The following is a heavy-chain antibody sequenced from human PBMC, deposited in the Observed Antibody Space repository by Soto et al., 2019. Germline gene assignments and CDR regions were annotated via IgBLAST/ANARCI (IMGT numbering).Heavy chain of an antibody. D-gene: IGHD5-18*01. Sequence: SETLSLTCAVYGGSFSGYYWSWIRQPPGKGLEWIGEINHSGSTNYNPSLKSRVTISVDTSKNQFSLKLSSVTAADTAVYYCARLRDTAMVFDYWGQGTLVTVSS. J-gene: IGHJ4*02. V-gene: IGHV4-34*01. CDR3: ARLRDTAMVFDY. CDR1: GGSFSGYY. CDR2: INHSGST.